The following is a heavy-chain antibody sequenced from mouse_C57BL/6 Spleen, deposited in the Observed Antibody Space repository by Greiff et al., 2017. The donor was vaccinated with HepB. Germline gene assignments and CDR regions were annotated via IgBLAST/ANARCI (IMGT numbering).Heavy chain of an antibody. J-gene: IGHJ4*01. CDR3: ARQVDYDYAMDY. V-gene: IGHV5-15*01. CDR2: ISNLADSI. CDR1: GFTFSDYG. Sequence: EVMLVESGGGLVQPGGSLKLSCAASGFTFSDYGMAWVRQAPRKGPEWVAFISNLADSIYYADTLTGRFTISRENAKNTLYLEMSSLRSEDTAMYYCARQVDYDYAMDYWGQGTSVTVSS. D-gene: IGHD2-4*01.